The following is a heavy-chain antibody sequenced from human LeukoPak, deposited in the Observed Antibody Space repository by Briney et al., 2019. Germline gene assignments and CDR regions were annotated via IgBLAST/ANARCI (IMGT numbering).Heavy chain of an antibody. V-gene: IGHV3-48*01. CDR1: GFTVSSNY. CDR2: ITASGTAM. Sequence: PGGSLRLSCAASGFTVSSNYMSWVRQAPGKGLEWVSHITASGTAMFYADSVKGRFTISRDNAKNSLYLQMNSLRVEDTAVYYCARGRPHGNDYWGQGTLVTVSS. D-gene: IGHD4-23*01. J-gene: IGHJ4*02. CDR3: ARGRPHGNDY.